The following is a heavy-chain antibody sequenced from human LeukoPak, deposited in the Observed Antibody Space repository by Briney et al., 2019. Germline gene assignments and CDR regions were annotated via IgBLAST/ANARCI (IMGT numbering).Heavy chain of an antibody. J-gene: IGHJ4*02. Sequence: GGSLRLSCAASGFTFTSYAMSWVRQAPGKGLEWVSAISGSGGSSYYADSVKGRFTISRDNSKNTLYLQMNSLRAEDTAVYYCAKGYDSSGYPSPDYWGQGTLVIVSS. CDR2: ISGSGGSS. D-gene: IGHD3-22*01. CDR3: AKGYDSSGYPSPDY. V-gene: IGHV3-23*01. CDR1: GFTFTSYA.